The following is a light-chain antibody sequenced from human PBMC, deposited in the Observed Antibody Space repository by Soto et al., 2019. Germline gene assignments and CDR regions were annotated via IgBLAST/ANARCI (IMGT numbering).Light chain of an antibody. J-gene: IGKJ2*01. CDR2: AAS. CDR1: QSISGY. CDR3: QQSFSSPYT. V-gene: IGKV1-39*01. Sequence: IQMTQSPSSLSASVGDRVTITCRASQSISGYLNWFQQKPGKAPKLLIYAASNLQSGVPSRFSGSGTGTDFTHTISSLQPEDSGTYYCQQSFSSPYTFGQGTKLEIK.